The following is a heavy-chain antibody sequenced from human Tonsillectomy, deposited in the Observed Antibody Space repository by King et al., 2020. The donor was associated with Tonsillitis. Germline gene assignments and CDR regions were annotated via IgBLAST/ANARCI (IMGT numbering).Heavy chain of an antibody. J-gene: IGHJ4*02. Sequence: VQLVESGGGVVQPGGSLRLSCAGSRFTFSRYGMHWVRQAPGKGLEWVAFIRSDGTDKNYADSVKGRFTISRDNSKNTLYLQMNSLRAEDTAVYYCAKEPLVGYNYDYWGQGTLVTVSS. CDR1: RFTFSRYG. CDR3: AKEPLVGYNYDY. CDR2: IRSDGTDK. D-gene: IGHD5-24*01. V-gene: IGHV3-30*02.